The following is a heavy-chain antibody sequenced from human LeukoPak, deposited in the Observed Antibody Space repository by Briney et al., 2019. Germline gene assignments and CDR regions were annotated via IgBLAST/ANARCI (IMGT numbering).Heavy chain of an antibody. V-gene: IGHV3-33*01. J-gene: IGHJ6*02. CDR2: IWYDGSNK. CDR3: ARARPSHYYGMDV. Sequence: GESLRLSCAASGFSFSSHGMHWVRQAPGKGLEWVAVIWYDGSNKYYADSVKGRFTISRENSNNTVSLQMNTLRAEDTAVYYCARARPSHYYGMDVWGQGTTVTVSS. CDR1: GFSFSSHG.